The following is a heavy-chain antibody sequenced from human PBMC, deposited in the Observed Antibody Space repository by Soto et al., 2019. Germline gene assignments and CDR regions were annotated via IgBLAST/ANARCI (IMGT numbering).Heavy chain of an antibody. V-gene: IGHV1-69*13. D-gene: IGHD4-4*01. CDR3: ASKESWGNYAKYYYYGMDV. CDR1: GGTFSSYA. Sequence: GASVKVSCKASGGTFSSYAISWVQQAPGQGLEWMGGIIPIFGTANYAQKFQGRVTITADESTSTAYMELSSLRSEDTAVYYCASKESWGNYAKYYYYGMDVWGQGTTVTVSS. CDR2: IIPIFGTA. J-gene: IGHJ6*01.